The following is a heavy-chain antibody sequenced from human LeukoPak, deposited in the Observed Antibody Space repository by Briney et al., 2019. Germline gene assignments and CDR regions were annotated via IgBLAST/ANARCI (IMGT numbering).Heavy chain of an antibody. V-gene: IGHV3-33*08. J-gene: IGHJ4*02. D-gene: IGHD3-9*01. CDR2: IWYDGSNK. Sequence: GGSLRLSCAASGFTFSSYGMYWVRQAPGKGLEWVAVIWYDGSNKYYADSVKGRFTISRDNSKNTLYLQMNSLRAEDTAVYYCARDLFPTPYDIFGYWGQRTLVTVSS. CDR3: ARDLFPTPYDIFGY. CDR1: GFTFSSYG.